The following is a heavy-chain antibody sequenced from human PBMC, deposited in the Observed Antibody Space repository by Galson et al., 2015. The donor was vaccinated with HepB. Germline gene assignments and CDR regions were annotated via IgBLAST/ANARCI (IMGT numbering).Heavy chain of an antibody. Sequence: SLRLSCAASGFTFSSYSMNWVRQAPGKGLEWVSSISSSSSYIYYADSVKGRFTISRDNAKNSLYLQMNSLRAEDPAVYYCATPTWPQWLRDSWGQGTLVTVSS. D-gene: IGHD5-12*01. J-gene: IGHJ4*02. CDR2: ISSSSSYI. CDR1: GFTFSSYS. V-gene: IGHV3-21*01. CDR3: ATPTWPQWLRDS.